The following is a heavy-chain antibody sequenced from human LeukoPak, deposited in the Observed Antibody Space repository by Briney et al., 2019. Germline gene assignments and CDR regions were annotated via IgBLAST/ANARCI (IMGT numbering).Heavy chain of an antibody. CDR1: GFTFSSYE. Sequence: GGSLRLSCAASGFTFSSYEMNWVRQAPGKGLEWVAYFAGSDTTKYYADSVRGRFTISRDNAKNSLYLQMNSLRAEDTALYYCTTLGYHLDSWGQGTLVTVSS. J-gene: IGHJ4*02. V-gene: IGHV3-48*03. CDR2: FAGSDTTK. D-gene: IGHD3-22*01. CDR3: TTLGYHLDS.